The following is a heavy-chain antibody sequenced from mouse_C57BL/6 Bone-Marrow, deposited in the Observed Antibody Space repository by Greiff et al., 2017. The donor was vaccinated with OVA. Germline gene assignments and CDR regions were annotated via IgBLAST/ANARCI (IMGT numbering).Heavy chain of an antibody. CDR1: GYTFTSYG. V-gene: IGHV1-81*01. CDR3: ARPYYYGSWYYFDY. Sequence: VKLMESGAELARPGASVKLSCKASGYTFTSYGISWVKQRTGQGLEWIGEIYPRSGNTYYNEKFKGKATLTADKSSSTAYMELRSLTSEDSAVYFCARPYYYGSWYYFDYWGQGTTLTVSS. J-gene: IGHJ2*01. D-gene: IGHD1-1*01. CDR2: IYPRSGNT.